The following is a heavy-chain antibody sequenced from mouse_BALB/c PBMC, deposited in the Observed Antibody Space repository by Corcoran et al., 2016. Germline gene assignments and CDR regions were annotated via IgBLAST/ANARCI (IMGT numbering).Heavy chain of an antibody. CDR3: ARWDWYFDV. Sequence: EDQLQQYGAELVKPGASVKLSCTASGYNIKDTYMHWVKQRPEQGMEWIGRIDPANGNTKYDPKFQGKATITADTSSNTAYLQRSSLTSEDTAVYYCARWDWYFDVWGAGATVTVSS. J-gene: IGHJ1*01. CDR2: IDPANGNT. CDR1: GYNIKDTY. V-gene: IGHV14-3*02.